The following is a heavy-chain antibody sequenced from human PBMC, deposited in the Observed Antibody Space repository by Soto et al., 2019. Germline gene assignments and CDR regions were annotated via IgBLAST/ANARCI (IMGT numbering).Heavy chain of an antibody. CDR3: AKAHVMAVAGSTFDY. CDR1: GYSISSGSY. J-gene: IGHJ4*01. Sequence: SETLSLTCTVSGYSISSGSYWGWIRQPPGKGPEWIASIYHGGTTFYNPSLKSRVTVSVDKSNNQFSLKLRSVTAADTAVYYCAKAHVMAVAGSTFDYWGHGTLVTVSS. V-gene: IGHV4-38-2*02. CDR2: IYHGGTT. D-gene: IGHD6-19*01.